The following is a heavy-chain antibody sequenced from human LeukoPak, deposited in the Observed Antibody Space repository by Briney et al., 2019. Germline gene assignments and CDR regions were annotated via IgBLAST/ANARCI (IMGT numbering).Heavy chain of an antibody. Sequence: GGSLRLSCAASGFTFSSYSMNWVRQAPGKGLEWVSSISSSSSYIYYADSVKGRFTISRDNAKNSLYLQMNSLRAEDTAVYYCARDPTIQLWAPVPSYYFDYWGQGTLVTVSS. CDR2: ISSSSSYI. D-gene: IGHD5-18*01. J-gene: IGHJ4*02. CDR3: ARDPTIQLWAPVPSYYFDY. V-gene: IGHV3-21*01. CDR1: GFTFSSYS.